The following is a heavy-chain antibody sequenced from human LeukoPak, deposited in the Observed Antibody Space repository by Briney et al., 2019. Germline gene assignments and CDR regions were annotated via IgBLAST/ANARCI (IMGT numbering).Heavy chain of an antibody. Sequence: NPSETLSLTCTVSGGSISSSSYYWGWIRQPPGKGLEWIGSIYYSGSTYYNPSLKSRVTISVDTSKDQFSLKLSSVTAADTAVYYCARAGGNWFDPWGQGTLVTVSS. D-gene: IGHD3-10*01. CDR1: GGSISSSSYY. J-gene: IGHJ5*02. CDR2: IYYSGST. V-gene: IGHV4-39*07. CDR3: ARAGGNWFDP.